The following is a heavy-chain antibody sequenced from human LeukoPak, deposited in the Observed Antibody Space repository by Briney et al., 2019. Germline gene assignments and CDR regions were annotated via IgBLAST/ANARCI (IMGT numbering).Heavy chain of an antibody. D-gene: IGHD3-16*01. CDR1: GFNFSSYG. V-gene: IGHV3-23*01. Sequence: VRSLRLSRAASGFNFSSYGMGWVRQASGKGLKKVSAISGSTHTTYYADSVKGRFTISRDNSKDTLYLQMNSLRAEDTAVYYCAKDREGGYDYVWGSYSFDYWGQGTLVTVS. CDR3: AKDREGGYDYVWGSYSFDY. CDR2: ISGSTHTT. J-gene: IGHJ4*02.